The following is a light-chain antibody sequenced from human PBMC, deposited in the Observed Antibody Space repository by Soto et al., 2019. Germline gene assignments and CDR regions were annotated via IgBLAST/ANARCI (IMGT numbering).Light chain of an antibody. CDR3: QQYYNWPLT. Sequence: ELVMTQSPATLSVSPGEIATLSFSASQSFSSNVAWYQQKPGQAPRLLIYGTSTRVTGIPARFSGSGSGTEFTLTISSLQSEDFAVYYCQQYYNWPLTFGGGTKVDIK. V-gene: IGKV3-15*01. CDR1: QSFSSN. CDR2: GTS. J-gene: IGKJ4*01.